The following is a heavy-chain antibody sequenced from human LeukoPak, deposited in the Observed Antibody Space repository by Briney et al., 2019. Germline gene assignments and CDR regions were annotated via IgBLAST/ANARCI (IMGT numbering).Heavy chain of an antibody. J-gene: IGHJ4*02. CDR2: IYYSGST. Sequence: PSGTLSLTCTVSGGXISSSTYYWGWIRQPPGKGLEWIGSIYYSGSTYYNPSLKSRVTISVDTSKNHFSLNLSSVTAADTAVYYCARQSRGSSSSRDYFDYWGQGTLVTVSS. CDR1: GGXISSSTYY. V-gene: IGHV4-39*01. D-gene: IGHD6-6*01. CDR3: ARQSRGSSSSRDYFDY.